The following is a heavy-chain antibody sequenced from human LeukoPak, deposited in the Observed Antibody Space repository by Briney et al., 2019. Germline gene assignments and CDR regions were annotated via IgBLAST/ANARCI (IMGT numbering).Heavy chain of an antibody. CDR2: IIPIFGTA. Sequence: SVKVSCKASGGTFSSYAISWVRQAPGQGLEWMGGIIPIFGTANYAQKLQGRVTMTTDTSTSTAYMELRSLRSDDTAVYYCASGDNYDSSGYSPLDYWGQGTLVTVSS. J-gene: IGHJ4*02. CDR1: GGTFSSYA. D-gene: IGHD3-22*01. V-gene: IGHV1-69*05. CDR3: ASGDNYDSSGYSPLDY.